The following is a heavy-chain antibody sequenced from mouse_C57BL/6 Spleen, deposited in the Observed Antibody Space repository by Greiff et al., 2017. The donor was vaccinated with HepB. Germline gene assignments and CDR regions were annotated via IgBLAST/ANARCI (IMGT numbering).Heavy chain of an antibody. D-gene: IGHD3-2*02. Sequence: EVQLQQSGAELVRPGASVKLSCTASGFNIKDYYMHWVKQRPEQGLEWIGRIDPEDGDTEYAPKFQGKATMTADTSSNTAYLQLSSLTSEDTAVYYCTRGSSGYDAMDYWGQGTSVTVSS. J-gene: IGHJ4*01. CDR1: GFNIKDYY. CDR2: IDPEDGDT. CDR3: TRGSSGYDAMDY. V-gene: IGHV14-1*01.